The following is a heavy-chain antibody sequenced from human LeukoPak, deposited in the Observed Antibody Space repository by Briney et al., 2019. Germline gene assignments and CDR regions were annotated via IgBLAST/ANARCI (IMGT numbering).Heavy chain of an antibody. CDR3: ASHYYDSSGYYLNWFDP. D-gene: IGHD3-22*01. J-gene: IGHJ5*02. CDR2: ISGSGGST. Sequence: PGGSLRLSCSVSGFTFSSYAMRWVRQAPGKVLEWVSAISGSGGSTYYADSVKGRFTISRGNSKNTLYLQMNSLRAEDTAVYYCASHYYDSSGYYLNWFDPWGQGTLVTVSS. CDR1: GFTFSSYA. V-gene: IGHV3-23*01.